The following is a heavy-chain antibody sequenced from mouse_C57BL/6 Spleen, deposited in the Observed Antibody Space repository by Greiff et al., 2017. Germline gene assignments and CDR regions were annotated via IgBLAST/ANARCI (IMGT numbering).Heavy chain of an antibody. CDR1: GYTFTSYW. J-gene: IGHJ3*01. CDR3: AGAGGSSKEAWFAY. CDR2: IDPNSGGT. D-gene: IGHD1-1*01. Sequence: QVQLQQPGAELVKPGASVKLSCKASGYTFTSYWMHWVKQRPGRGLEWIGRIDPNSGGTKYNEKVKSKATLTVDKPSITAYIQLSSLTSEDSAVYYCAGAGGSSKEAWFAYGGQGTLVTVSA. V-gene: IGHV1-72*01.